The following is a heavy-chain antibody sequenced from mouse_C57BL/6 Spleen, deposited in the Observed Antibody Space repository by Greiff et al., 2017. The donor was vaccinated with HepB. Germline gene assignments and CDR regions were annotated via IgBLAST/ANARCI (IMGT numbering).Heavy chain of an antibody. V-gene: IGHV5-9*01. CDR3: ARQSSKNWYCDV. J-gene: IGHJ1*03. D-gene: IGHD1-1*01. CDR2: ISGGGGNT. Sequence: DVMLVESGGGLVKPGGSLKLSCAASGFTFSSYTMSWVRQTPEKRLEWVATISGGGGNTYYPDSVKGRFTISRDNAKNTLYLQMSSLRSEDTALYYCARQSSKNWYCDVWGTGTTVTVSS. CDR1: GFTFSSYT.